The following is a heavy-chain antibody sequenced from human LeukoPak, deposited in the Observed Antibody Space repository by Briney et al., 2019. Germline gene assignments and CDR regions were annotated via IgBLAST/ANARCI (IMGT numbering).Heavy chain of an antibody. CDR3: TRDRGYQSFDY. V-gene: IGHV3-7*01. D-gene: IGHD3-10*01. Sequence: GGSLRLSCAASGFMFSSWWMTWVRQTPGKGLERVANIKSGGSETYYMDSVKGRFTISRDNAKNSLYLEMNSLRADDTAVYYCTRDRGYQSFDYWGQGTLVTVSS. CDR2: IKSGGSET. J-gene: IGHJ4*02. CDR1: GFMFSSWW.